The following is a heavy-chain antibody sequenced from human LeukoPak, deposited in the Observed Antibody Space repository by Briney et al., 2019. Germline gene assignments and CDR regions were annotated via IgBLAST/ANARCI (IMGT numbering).Heavy chain of an antibody. Sequence: GGSLRLSCAASGFTFSSYSMNWVRQAPGKGLEWVSYISYTGAIYYADSVKGRFTISRDNAKNSLYLRMNSLRAEDTAVYYCTRDPRALDYWGQGTLVTVSS. J-gene: IGHJ4*02. CDR3: TRDPRALDY. CDR2: ISYTGAI. CDR1: GFTFSSYS. V-gene: IGHV3-48*01.